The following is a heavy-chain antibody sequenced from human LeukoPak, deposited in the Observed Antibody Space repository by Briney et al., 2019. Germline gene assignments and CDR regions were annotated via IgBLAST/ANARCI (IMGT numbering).Heavy chain of an antibody. D-gene: IGHD3-3*01. CDR1: GFTFSSYE. CDR3: AREMSGYNT. CDR2: ISSSGSTI. V-gene: IGHV3-48*03. J-gene: IGHJ5*02. Sequence: PGGSLRLSCAASGFTFSSYEMNWVRQAPGKGLERVSYISSSGSTIYYADSVKGRFTISRDNAKNSLYLQMNSLRAEDTAVYYCAREMSGYNTWGQGTLVTVSS.